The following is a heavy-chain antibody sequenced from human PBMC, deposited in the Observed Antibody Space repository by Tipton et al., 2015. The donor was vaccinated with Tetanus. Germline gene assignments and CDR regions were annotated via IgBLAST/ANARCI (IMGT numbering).Heavy chain of an antibody. CDR2: IYYSGNS. CDR3: ARRSYCSSTRCFDAFDL. V-gene: IGHV4-59*01. CDR1: GGSISSYY. J-gene: IGHJ3*01. Sequence: GLVKPSETLSLTCTVSGGSISSYYWSWIRQPPGKGLEWIGYIYYSGNSDYNPSLKSRVTLSVDTSNNQFSLKLSSVTAADTAVYYCARRSYCSSTRCFDAFDLWGQGTMVTVSS. D-gene: IGHD2-2*01.